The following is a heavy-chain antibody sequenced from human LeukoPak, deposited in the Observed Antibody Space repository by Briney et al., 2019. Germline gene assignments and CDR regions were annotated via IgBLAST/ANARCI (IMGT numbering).Heavy chain of an antibody. Sequence: PGGSLRLSCAASGFTFSSYGMHWVRQAPGKGLEWVAFIRYDGSNKYYADSVKGRFTISRDNSKNTLYLQMNSLRAEDTAVYYCAKDDRSSWYYFDYWGQGTLVTASS. CDR3: AKDDRSSWYYFDY. D-gene: IGHD6-13*01. J-gene: IGHJ4*02. CDR1: GFTFSSYG. V-gene: IGHV3-30*02. CDR2: IRYDGSNK.